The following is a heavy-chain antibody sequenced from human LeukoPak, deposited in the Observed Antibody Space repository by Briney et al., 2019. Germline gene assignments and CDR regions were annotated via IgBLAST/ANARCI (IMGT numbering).Heavy chain of an antibody. D-gene: IGHD6-25*01. CDR2: IYYSGST. J-gene: IGHJ5*01. CDR1: GGSISSGDYY. Sequence: SETLSLTCTVSGGSISSGDYYWTWNRQTPGKGLEWIGYIYYSGSTYYNPSLKSRLTISIDTSKSQFSLQLSSMTAADTAVYYCARRSGGWFDSWGQGTLVTVSS. CDR3: ARRSGGWFDS. V-gene: IGHV4-30-4*01.